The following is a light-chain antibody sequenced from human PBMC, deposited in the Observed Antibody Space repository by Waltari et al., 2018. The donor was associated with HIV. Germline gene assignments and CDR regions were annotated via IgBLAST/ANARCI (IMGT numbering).Light chain of an antibody. CDR3: ATWDDGLSGPV. Sequence: VLTQSPSAAANPGQGVTNPWSWTSFHLGKNSLIRYQQVPGTAPKPLIYKNNRRPAGVPDRFSGSKSGTSASLAISGLRSDDEADYYCATWDDGLSGPVFGTGTKVTVL. CDR1: SFHLGKNS. V-gene: IGLV1-47*01. CDR2: KNN. J-gene: IGLJ1*01.